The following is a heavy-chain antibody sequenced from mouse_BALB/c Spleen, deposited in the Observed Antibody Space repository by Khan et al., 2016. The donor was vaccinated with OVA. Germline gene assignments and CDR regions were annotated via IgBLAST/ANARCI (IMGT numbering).Heavy chain of an antibody. CDR1: GVSITSGF. V-gene: IGHV3-8*02. Sequence: EVQLVESGPSLVKPSQTLSLTCSVTGVSITSGFWNWIRKFPGNKFEYLGYITYSGNTYYNSSLKSRISITRDTSKSQYYLQLNSVTTEDTATYYCARSYGSWAMDYWGQGTSVTVSS. D-gene: IGHD1-1*01. CDR3: ARSYGSWAMDY. J-gene: IGHJ4*01. CDR2: ITYSGNT.